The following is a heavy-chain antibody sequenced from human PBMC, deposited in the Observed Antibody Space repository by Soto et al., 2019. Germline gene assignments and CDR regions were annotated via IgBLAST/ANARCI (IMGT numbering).Heavy chain of an antibody. D-gene: IGHD4-4*01. CDR1: GYTFTGYY. J-gene: IGHJ3*02. V-gene: IGHV1-2*04. CDR2: INPNSGGT. Sequence: ASVKVSCKASGYTFTGYYMHWVRQAPGQGLEWMGWINPNSGGTNYAQKFQGWVTMTRDTSISTAYMELSRLRSDDTAVYYCARDHEGNFDAFDIWGQGTMVTVSS. CDR3: ARDHEGNFDAFDI.